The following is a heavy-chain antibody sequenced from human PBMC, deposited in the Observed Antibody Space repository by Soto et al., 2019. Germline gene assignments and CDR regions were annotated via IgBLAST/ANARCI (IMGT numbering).Heavy chain of an antibody. J-gene: IGHJ4*02. CDR2: IYYSGST. V-gene: IGHV4-31*03. D-gene: IGHD5-12*01. CDR3: ARMAYSGYDPFLDY. Sequence: PSETLSLTCTVSGGSISSGGYYWSWIRQHPGKGLEWIGYIYYSGSTYYNPSLKSRVTISVDTSKNQFSLKLSSVTAADTAVYYCARMAYSGYDPFLDYWGQGTLVTVSS. CDR1: GGSISSGGYY.